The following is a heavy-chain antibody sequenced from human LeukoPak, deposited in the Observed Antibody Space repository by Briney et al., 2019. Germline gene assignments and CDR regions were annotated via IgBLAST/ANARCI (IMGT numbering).Heavy chain of an antibody. CDR1: GGSISSYY. Sequence: SETLSLTCTVSGGSISSYYWSWLRQPPGKGLEWIGYIYYSGSTNYNPSLKSRVTISVDTSKNQFSPKHSSATAGDTGVDYCARGRLLWFGDRRDWVEPWGQGTPVTV. J-gene: IGHJ5*02. CDR2: IYYSGST. D-gene: IGHD3-10*01. CDR3: ARGRLLWFGDRRDWVEP. V-gene: IGHV4-59*12.